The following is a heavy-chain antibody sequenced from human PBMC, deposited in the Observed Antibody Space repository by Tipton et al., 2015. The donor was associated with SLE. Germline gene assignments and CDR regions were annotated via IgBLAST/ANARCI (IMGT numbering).Heavy chain of an antibody. J-gene: IGHJ5*02. CDR3: ARQGPIAAARGNWFDP. CDR2: ISASGST. D-gene: IGHD6-13*01. V-gene: IGHV4-34*01. CDR1: GFTFSDHE. Sequence: LRLSCATSGFTFSDHEMIWFRQAPGKGLEWVSYISASGSTYYNPSLKSRVTISVDTSKNQFSLKLSSVTAADTAVYYCARQGPIAAARGNWFDPWGQGTLVTVSS.